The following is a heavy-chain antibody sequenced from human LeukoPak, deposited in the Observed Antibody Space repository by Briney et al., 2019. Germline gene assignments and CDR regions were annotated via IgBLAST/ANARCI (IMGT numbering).Heavy chain of an antibody. V-gene: IGHV4-34*01. CDR3: ARGGCSSTSCYSLSYYFDY. Sequence: SETLSLPCAVYGGSFSGYYWSWLRQPPGKGLEWIGEIKHNGSTDYNPCLKSRVTISVVTSKYQNSPKLGSVTAADTAVYYCARGGCSSTSCYSLSYYFDYWGQGTLVTVSS. CDR2: IKHNGST. J-gene: IGHJ4*02. D-gene: IGHD2-2*02. CDR1: GGSFSGYY.